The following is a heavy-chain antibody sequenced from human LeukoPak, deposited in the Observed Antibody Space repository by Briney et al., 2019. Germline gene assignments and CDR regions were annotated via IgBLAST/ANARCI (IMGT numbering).Heavy chain of an antibody. CDR2: ISSSGSTK. Sequence: TGGSLRLSCAASGFTFRSYEMNWVRQAPGKGLEWLPYISSSGSTKYYADSVKGRFTISRDNAKNSLYLQMNSLRAEDTAVYYCARGYWGFGDNYMDVWGKGTTVTISS. CDR1: GFTFRSYE. V-gene: IGHV3-48*03. D-gene: IGHD3-10*01. J-gene: IGHJ6*03. CDR3: ARGYWGFGDNYMDV.